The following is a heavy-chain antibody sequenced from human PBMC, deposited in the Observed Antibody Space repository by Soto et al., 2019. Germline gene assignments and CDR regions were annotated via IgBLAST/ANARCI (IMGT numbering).Heavy chain of an antibody. V-gene: IGHV1-69*13. CDR2: IIPIFGTA. CDR3: ARDRTSKVVVVVAAPYYYYGMDV. J-gene: IGHJ6*02. CDR1: GGTFSSYA. Sequence: VASVKVSCKASGGTFSSYAISWVRQAPGQGLEWMGGIIPIFGTANYAQKFQGRVTITADESTSTAYMELRSLRSDDTAVYYCARDRTSKVVVVVAAPYYYYGMDVWGQGTTVTVSS. D-gene: IGHD2-15*01.